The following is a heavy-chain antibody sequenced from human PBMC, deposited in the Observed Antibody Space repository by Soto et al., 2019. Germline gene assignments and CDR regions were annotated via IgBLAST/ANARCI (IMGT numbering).Heavy chain of an antibody. V-gene: IGHV4-61*01. J-gene: IGHJ4*02. CDR3: ARGDGSGYQFFDY. CDR1: GGSVSSGSYY. D-gene: IGHD3-22*01. CDR2: IYYSGST. Sequence: SETLSLTCTVSGGSVSSGSYYWSWIRQPPGKGLEWIGYIYYSGSTNYNPSLKSRVTISVDTSKNQFSLKLSSVTAAETAVYYCARGDGSGYQFFDYRGQGTPVTVS.